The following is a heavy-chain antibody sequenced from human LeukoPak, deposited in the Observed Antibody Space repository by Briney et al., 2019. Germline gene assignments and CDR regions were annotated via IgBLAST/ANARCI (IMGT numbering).Heavy chain of an antibody. CDR1: GFTFSDYY. CDR3: ARDYYDILTGYYGDAFDI. J-gene: IGHJ3*02. V-gene: IGHV3-11*05. Sequence: PGGSLRLSCAASGFTFSDYYMSWIRQAPGKGLEWVSYISSSSYTNYADSVKGRFTISRDNAKNSLYLQMNSLRAEDTAAYYCARDYYDILTGYYGDAFDIWGQGTMVTVSS. D-gene: IGHD3-9*01. CDR2: ISSSSYT.